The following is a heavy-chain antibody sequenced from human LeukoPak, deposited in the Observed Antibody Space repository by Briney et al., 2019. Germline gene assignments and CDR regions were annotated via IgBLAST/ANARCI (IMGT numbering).Heavy chain of an antibody. CDR2: IYASGST. Sequence: SETLSLTCTVSGGSISSYYWSWIRQPAGKGLEWIGRIYASGSTNYNSSLKSRVTMSVDTSKNQFSLELSSVTAADTAVYYCARGITIFGVVTRFDYWGQGTLVTVSS. V-gene: IGHV4-4*07. CDR1: GGSISSYY. CDR3: ARGITIFGVVTRFDY. J-gene: IGHJ4*02. D-gene: IGHD3-3*01.